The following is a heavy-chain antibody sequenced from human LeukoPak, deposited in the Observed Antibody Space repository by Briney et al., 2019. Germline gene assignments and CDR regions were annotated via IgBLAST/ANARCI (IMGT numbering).Heavy chain of an antibody. Sequence: PGGSLRLSCAASGFTFSSYWMHWVRQAPGKGLVWVSRINSDGSSTSYADSVKGRFTISRDNAKNSLYLQMNSLRAEDTALYYCAKVGLRQQLATNWFDPWGQGTLVTVSS. CDR2: INSDGSST. CDR3: AKVGLRQQLATNWFDP. CDR1: GFTFSSYW. J-gene: IGHJ5*02. D-gene: IGHD6-13*01. V-gene: IGHV3-74*01.